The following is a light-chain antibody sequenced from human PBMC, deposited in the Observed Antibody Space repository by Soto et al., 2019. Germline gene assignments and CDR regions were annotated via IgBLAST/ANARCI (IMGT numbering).Light chain of an antibody. CDR1: QNIYNS. V-gene: IGKV1-39*01. CDR3: QESRSALWGT. CDR2: GAS. J-gene: IGKJ1*01. Sequence: IQMTQSPASLSASVGDRVTITCRTSQNIYNSLNWYQQKAGRAPAVLIYGASNLQGGVPLRFSGSGSGTDFTLTSSGLQPEDSATYYCQESRSALWGTCGQGTKVEIK.